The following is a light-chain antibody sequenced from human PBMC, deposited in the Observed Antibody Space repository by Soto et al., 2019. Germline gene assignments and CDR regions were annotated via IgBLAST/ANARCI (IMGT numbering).Light chain of an antibody. Sequence: DLQITQAPSTLSASVGASVTITCRASQDIGTWLAWYHQKTEKAPNVLIYRASHLESGVPSRFSASGSGTEFSLTINSLQADEVATYYCQQYHIYSWTFGQGTRWIS. CDR2: RAS. CDR1: QDIGTW. CDR3: QQYHIYSWT. V-gene: IGKV1-5*03. J-gene: IGKJ1*01.